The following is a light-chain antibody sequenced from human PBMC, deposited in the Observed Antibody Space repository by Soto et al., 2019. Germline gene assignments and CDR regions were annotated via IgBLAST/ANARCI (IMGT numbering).Light chain of an antibody. Sequence: EIVLTQSPGTLSLSPGERTTLSCRASQSISSSYLAWYQQKPGQAPRLLVYGAPSRATGIPDRFSGSGSGTHFTLTISRLEPEDFALYYCQQYSSTFWTLGQGTKVDIK. CDR2: GAP. J-gene: IGKJ1*01. CDR3: QQYSSTFWT. V-gene: IGKV3-20*01. CDR1: QSISSSY.